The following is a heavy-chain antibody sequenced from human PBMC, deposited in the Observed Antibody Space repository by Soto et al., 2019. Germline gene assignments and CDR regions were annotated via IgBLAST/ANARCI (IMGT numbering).Heavy chain of an antibody. V-gene: IGHV4-31*03. D-gene: IGHD5-18*01. Sequence: SETLSLTCTVSGASISSGGYFWTWIRQRPGKGLGWIGNIYYSGITYYNPSLRSRVSISLDPSESQFSLKVNSVTAADTAVYYCARDSSGPGYSYGKFDYWGQGALVTVSS. J-gene: IGHJ4*02. CDR3: ARDSSGPGYSYGKFDY. CDR1: GASISSGGYF. CDR2: IYYSGIT.